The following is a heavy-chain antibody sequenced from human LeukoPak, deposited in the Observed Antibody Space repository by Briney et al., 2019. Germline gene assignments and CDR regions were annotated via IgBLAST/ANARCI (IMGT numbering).Heavy chain of an antibody. J-gene: IGHJ6*03. CDR2: MNPNSGNT. CDR1: GYTFTSYD. Sequence: ASVKVSCKASGYTFTSYDINWVRQATGQGLEWMGWMNPNSGNTGHAQKFQGRVTMTRNTSISTAYMELSSLRSEDTAVYYCARVRGSSPYYYYYYYMDVWGKGTTVTVSS. V-gene: IGHV1-8*01. CDR3: ARVRGSSPYYYYYYYMDV. D-gene: IGHD3-16*01.